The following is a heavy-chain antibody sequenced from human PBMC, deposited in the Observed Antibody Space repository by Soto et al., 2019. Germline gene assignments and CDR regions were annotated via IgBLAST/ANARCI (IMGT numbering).Heavy chain of an antibody. V-gene: IGHV3-21*01. D-gene: IGHD6-13*01. Sequence: GGSMRLSCAASGFTFSSYSMNWVRQAPGKGLEWVSSISSSSSYIYYADSVKGRFTISRDNAKNSLYLQMNSLRAEDTAVYYCASSAAAAPFDYWGQGTLVTVSS. CDR2: ISSSSSYI. CDR1: GFTFSSYS. CDR3: ASSAAAAPFDY. J-gene: IGHJ4*02.